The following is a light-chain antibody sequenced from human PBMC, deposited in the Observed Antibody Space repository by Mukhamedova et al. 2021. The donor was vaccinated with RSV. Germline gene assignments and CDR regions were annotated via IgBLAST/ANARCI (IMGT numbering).Light chain of an antibody. Sequence: ITITCRASQSISSWLGWYQQKPGKAPKLLIYAASSLQSGVPSRCSGSGSGTLFTLTITNLQPDDFATYYCQQANSFPRTFGQGT. CDR2: AAS. V-gene: IGKV1-12*01. CDR3: QQANSFPRT. CDR1: QSISSW. J-gene: IGKJ1*01.